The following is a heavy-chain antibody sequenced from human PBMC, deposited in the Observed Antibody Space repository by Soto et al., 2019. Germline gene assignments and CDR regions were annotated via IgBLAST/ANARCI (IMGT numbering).Heavy chain of an antibody. V-gene: IGHV4-39*01. J-gene: IGHJ5*02. CDR1: GDSITSSLSP. CDR3: ARHGLNSGYDFDP. CDR2: IRYSGTP. D-gene: IGHD5-12*01. Sequence: SETLSLTCTVSGDSITSSLSPWGWIRQSPGKGLAWIGGIRYSGTPYYNPSLRSRVTMSVDTSKNQFSLRLSSVTASDTAIYFCARHGLNSGYDFDPWGQGILVTVPQ.